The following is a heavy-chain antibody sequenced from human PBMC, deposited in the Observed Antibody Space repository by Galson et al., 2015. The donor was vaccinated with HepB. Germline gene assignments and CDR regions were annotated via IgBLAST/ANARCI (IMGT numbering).Heavy chain of an antibody. CDR3: ARVLPAANHYYYMDV. J-gene: IGHJ6*03. D-gene: IGHD2-2*01. Sequence: CTVSGGSISSGGYSLSWIRQHPGKGLEWIGYTYYSGSTYYNPSLKSRVTISRDTSKNQFSLKLSSVTAADAAVYYCARVLPAANHYYYMDVWGKGTTVTVSS. V-gene: IGHV4-31*03. CDR2: TYYSGST. CDR1: GGSISSGGYS.